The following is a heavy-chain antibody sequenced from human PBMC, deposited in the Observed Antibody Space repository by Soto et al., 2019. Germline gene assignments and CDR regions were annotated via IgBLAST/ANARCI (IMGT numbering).Heavy chain of an antibody. D-gene: IGHD5-18*01. CDR3: ARGGRGYSSAPRYYFDY. Sequence: VQLVQSGSEVKKPGSSVKVSCKSSGGSFSSNPISWVRQAPGQALEWMAGIIPIFATVHYAQKFQGRVTITADESPSTAYMELTSLRSKDTAVYFCARGGRGYSSAPRYYFDYWGQGTLVTVSS. CDR1: GGSFSSNP. J-gene: IGHJ4*02. V-gene: IGHV1-69*01. CDR2: IIPIFATV.